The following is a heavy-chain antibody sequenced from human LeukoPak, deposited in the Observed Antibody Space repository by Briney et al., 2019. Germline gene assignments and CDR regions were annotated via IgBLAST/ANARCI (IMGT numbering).Heavy chain of an antibody. D-gene: IGHD3-10*01. CDR1: GFTFRSYA. Sequence: GGSQRLSWSASGFTFRSYAMRWVRQARGGGLEYVSGINDNGGRTHYGVSVKGRFTSSRDNSKNSLYLQMNSLRAEDTAVYYCAKYYSTSGSSGGRVFDYWGQGTLVTVSS. J-gene: IGHJ4*02. CDR3: AKYYSTSGSSGGRVFDY. V-gene: IGHV3-64*04. CDR2: INDNGGRT.